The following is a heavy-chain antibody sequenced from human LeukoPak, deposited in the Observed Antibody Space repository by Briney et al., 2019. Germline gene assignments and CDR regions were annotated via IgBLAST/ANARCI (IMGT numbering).Heavy chain of an antibody. Sequence: PGGSLRLSCAASGFTFSRYWMTWVRQAPGKGLEWVANINYDGSEKYYADSVKGRFTISRDNSKNTMYLQMNSLRAEDTAVYYCARDYVSGGAYCGGDCFLRWGQGTLVTVSS. CDR2: INYDGSEK. CDR1: GFTFSRYW. D-gene: IGHD2-21*02. J-gene: IGHJ4*02. V-gene: IGHV3-7*01. CDR3: ARDYVSGGAYCGGDCFLR.